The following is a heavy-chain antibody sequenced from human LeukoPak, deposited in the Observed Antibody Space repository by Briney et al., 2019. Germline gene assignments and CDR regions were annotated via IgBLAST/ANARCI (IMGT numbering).Heavy chain of an antibody. V-gene: IGHV1-2*06. Sequence: ASVKVSCKASGYTFTVYYMHWVRQAPGQGLEWMGRINPNSGGTNYAQKFQGRVTMTRDTSISTAYMELSSLRSEDTAVYYCARVKEYCSGGSCYSTFDYWGQGTLVTVSS. CDR2: INPNSGGT. D-gene: IGHD2-15*01. J-gene: IGHJ4*02. CDR1: GYTFTVYY. CDR3: ARVKEYCSGGSCYSTFDY.